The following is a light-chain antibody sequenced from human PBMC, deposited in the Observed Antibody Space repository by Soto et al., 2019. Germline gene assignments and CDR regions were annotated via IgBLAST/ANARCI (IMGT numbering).Light chain of an antibody. J-gene: IGKJ2*01. Sequence: EIVMTQSPATLSVSPGERATLSCRASQSGSTNLAWYPQKPGQAPGLLIYCASTRATGIPARFSGSGSGTEFTLTISSLQSEDFAVYYCQQYNNWYTFGQGTKLESK. V-gene: IGKV3-15*01. CDR1: QSGSTN. CDR2: CAS. CDR3: QQYNNWYT.